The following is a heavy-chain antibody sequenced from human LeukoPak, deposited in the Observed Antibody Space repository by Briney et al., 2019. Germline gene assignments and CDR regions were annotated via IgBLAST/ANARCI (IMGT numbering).Heavy chain of an antibody. CDR2: LSGDGITT. D-gene: IGHD6-13*01. CDR1: GFTFSTYW. V-gene: IGHV3-74*01. CDR3: ARGIASSRSVAIDL. J-gene: IGHJ4*02. Sequence: GGSLRLSCAASGFTFSTYWMYWVRQAPGKGLVWVARLSGDGITTRHADSVKGRFTISRDNAKNTLYLQMNSLRVEDTALYYCARGIASSRSVAIDLWGQGTLVAVSS.